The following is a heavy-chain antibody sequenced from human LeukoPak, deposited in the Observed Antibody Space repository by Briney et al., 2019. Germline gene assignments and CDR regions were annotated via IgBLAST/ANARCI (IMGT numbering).Heavy chain of an antibody. CDR3: AKGGVVPAAPFDY. V-gene: IGHV3-30*02. CDR1: GFTFDDYA. J-gene: IGHJ4*02. D-gene: IGHD2-2*01. Sequence: GGSLRLSCAASGFTFDDYAMHWVRQAPGKGLEWVAFIRYDGSNKYYADSVKGRFTISRDNSKNTLYLQMNSLRAEDTAVYYCAKGGVVPAAPFDYGARGPRVTVSS. CDR2: IRYDGSNK.